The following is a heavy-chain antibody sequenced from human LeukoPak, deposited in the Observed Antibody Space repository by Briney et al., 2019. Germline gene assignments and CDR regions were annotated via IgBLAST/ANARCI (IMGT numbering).Heavy chain of an antibody. CDR3: AKGDSSGWRNANYFDY. J-gene: IGHJ4*02. CDR2: TNWNGGGT. V-gene: IGHV3-20*04. CDR1: GFTFSSYA. Sequence: GRSLRLSCAASGFTFSSYAMHWVRQAPGKGLEWVSGTNWNGGGTDYADSVKGRFTIFRDNAMNSPYLQMNSLRAEDTAVYYCAKGDSSGWRNANYFDYWGQGTLVTVSS. D-gene: IGHD6-19*01.